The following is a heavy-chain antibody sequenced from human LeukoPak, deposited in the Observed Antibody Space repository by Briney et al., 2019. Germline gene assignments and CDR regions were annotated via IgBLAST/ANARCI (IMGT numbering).Heavy chain of an antibody. CDR2: IYHSGST. J-gene: IGHJ4*02. CDR3: AREHSSGAPLDY. D-gene: IGHD6-19*01. CDR1: GGSXXXSNW. V-gene: IGHV4-4*02. Sequence: LXXAXSGGSXXXSNWXSWVRQPPGKGLEWIGEIYHSGSTNYNPSLKSRVTISVDKSKNQFSLKLSSVTAADTAVYYCAREHSSGAPLDYWGQGTLVTVSS.